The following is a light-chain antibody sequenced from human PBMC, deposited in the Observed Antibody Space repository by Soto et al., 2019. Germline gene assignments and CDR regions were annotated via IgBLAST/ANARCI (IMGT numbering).Light chain of an antibody. J-gene: IGKJ1*01. CDR3: QQYHHWPWT. CDR2: GAS. Sequence: EIVMTQSPATLSVSPGERATLSCRASQSVYSNLAWYKEKPGQAPRLLIFGASTEAAGISARFSGSGSGTEFTLTISSLQSEDFAVYYCQQYHHWPWTFGQGTKVEIK. V-gene: IGKV3-15*01. CDR1: QSVYSN.